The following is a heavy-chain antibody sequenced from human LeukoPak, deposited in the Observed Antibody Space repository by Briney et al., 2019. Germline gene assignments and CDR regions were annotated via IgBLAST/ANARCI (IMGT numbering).Heavy chain of an antibody. J-gene: IGHJ4*02. CDR1: GGSISSYY. D-gene: IGHD2-2*01. Sequence: SETLSPTCTVSGGSISSYYWSWIRQPPGKGLEWIGYIYYSGSINYNPSLKSRVTISVDTSKNQFSLKLSSVTAADTAVYYCARAAPYCSSTSCPFDYWGQGTLVTVSS. V-gene: IGHV4-59*01. CDR3: ARAAPYCSSTSCPFDY. CDR2: IYYSGSI.